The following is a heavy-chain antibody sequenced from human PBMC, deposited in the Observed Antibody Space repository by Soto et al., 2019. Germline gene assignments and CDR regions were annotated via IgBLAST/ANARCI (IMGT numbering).Heavy chain of an antibody. D-gene: IGHD2-2*01. Sequence: QVQLVQSGAEVKKPGASVKVSCKASGYTFTGYYMHWVRQAPGQGLEWMGWINPNSGGTNYAQKFQGRVTMTRDTSISTAYMELSRLRSDDTAVYYCASRIPVVPAPNAFDIWGQGTMVTVSS. V-gene: IGHV1-2*02. CDR2: INPNSGGT. J-gene: IGHJ3*02. CDR3: ASRIPVVPAPNAFDI. CDR1: GYTFTGYY.